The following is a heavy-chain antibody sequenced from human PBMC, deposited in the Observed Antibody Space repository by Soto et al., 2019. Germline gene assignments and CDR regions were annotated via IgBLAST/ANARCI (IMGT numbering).Heavy chain of an antibody. D-gene: IGHD3-22*01. CDR1: GGTFSSYA. CDR2: IIPICGTA. CDR3: ARDPGRYCDSSGPTEV. V-gene: IGHV1-69*13. Sequence: ASVNVSCKASGGTFSSYAISWVRQAPGQGLEWMGGIIPICGTANYAQKFQGRVTITADESTSTAYMELSSLRSEDTAVYYCARDPGRYCDSSGPTEVWGHGNTVTVSS. J-gene: IGHJ6*02.